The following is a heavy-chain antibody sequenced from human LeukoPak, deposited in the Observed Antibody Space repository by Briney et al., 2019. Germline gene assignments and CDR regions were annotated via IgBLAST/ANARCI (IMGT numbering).Heavy chain of an antibody. Sequence: GASVKVSCKASGYTFTSYAMNWVRQAPGQGLEWMGWINTNTGNPTYAQGFTGRFVFSLDTSVSTAYLQISSLKAKDTAVYYCAREIYDSSGYYYNGAGVVSNYGMDVWGQGTTVTVSS. D-gene: IGHD3-22*01. V-gene: IGHV7-4-1*02. CDR3: AREIYDSSGYYYNGAGVVSNYGMDV. CDR1: GYTFTSYA. J-gene: IGHJ6*02. CDR2: INTNTGNP.